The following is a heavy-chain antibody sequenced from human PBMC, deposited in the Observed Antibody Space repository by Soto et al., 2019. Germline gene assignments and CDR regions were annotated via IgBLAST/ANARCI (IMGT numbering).Heavy chain of an antibody. CDR1: GFTFSSYS. D-gene: IGHD2-21*02. CDR3: AREWLGDQYYYYYYGMDV. Sequence: GGSLRLSCAASGFTFSSYSMDWVRQAPGKGLEWVSSISSSSSYIYYADSVKGRFTISRDNAKNSLYLQMNSLRAEDTAVYYCAREWLGDQYYYYYYGMDVWGQGTTVTVSS. CDR2: ISSSSSYI. J-gene: IGHJ6*02. V-gene: IGHV3-21*01.